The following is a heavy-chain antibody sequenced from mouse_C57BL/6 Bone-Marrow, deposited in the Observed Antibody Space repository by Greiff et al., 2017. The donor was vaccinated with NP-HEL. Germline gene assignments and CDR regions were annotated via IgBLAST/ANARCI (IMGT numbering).Heavy chain of an antibody. CDR3: TSDSLFMAY. J-gene: IGHJ3*01. CDR1: GFTFSSYA. V-gene: IGHV5-9-1*02. CDR2: ISSGGDYI. Sequence: DVHLVESGEGLVKPGGSLKLSCAASGFTFSSYAMSWVRQTPEKRLEWVAYISSGGDYIYYADTLKGRFTLSIDNAWNPLCLQMNGLKSEDTAMYYCTSDSLFMAYWGQGTLVTVSA. D-gene: IGHD1-1*01.